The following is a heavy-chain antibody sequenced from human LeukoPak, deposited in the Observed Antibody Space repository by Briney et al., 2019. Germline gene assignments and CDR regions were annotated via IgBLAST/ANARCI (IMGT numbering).Heavy chain of an antibody. J-gene: IGHJ4*02. Sequence: SETLSLTCTVSGGSISSYYWTWIRQPAGKGLEWIGRIYTSGSTDYNPSLKSRVTISVDKSKNQFSLKLSSVTAADTAVYYCARDPYYYNILGFDYWGQGTLVTVSS. CDR2: IYTSGST. CDR1: GGSISSYY. V-gene: IGHV4-4*07. D-gene: IGHD2/OR15-2a*01. CDR3: ARDPYYYNILGFDY.